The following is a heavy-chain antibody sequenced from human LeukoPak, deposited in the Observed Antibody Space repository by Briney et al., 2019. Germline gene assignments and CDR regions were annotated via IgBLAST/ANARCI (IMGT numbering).Heavy chain of an antibody. CDR1: GGSISSYY. D-gene: IGHD3-10*01. CDR3: AKNLQTMERGGAFDI. Sequence: PSETLSLTCTVSGGSISSYYWSWIRQPAGKGLEWIGRIYVSGSTNYNPSLKSRVTMSVDTSKNQFSLKLSSVTAADTAVYYCAKNLQTMERGGAFDIGAKGTRVPAFS. V-gene: IGHV4-4*07. J-gene: IGHJ3*02. CDR2: IYVSGST.